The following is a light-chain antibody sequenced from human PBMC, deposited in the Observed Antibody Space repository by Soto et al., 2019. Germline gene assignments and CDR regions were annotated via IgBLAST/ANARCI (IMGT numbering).Light chain of an antibody. V-gene: IGKV3-15*01. J-gene: IGKJ1*01. CDR1: QSVSSR. CDR2: DTS. Sequence: EIVVTQSPATLSVSPGERVTLSCRASQSVSSRLAWYQQRPGQAPRLLIYDTSTRAPGIAARFSGSGSGTEFTLTISSLQSEDVAVYYCQQYVHWPPGTFGQGTTVEIK. CDR3: QQYVHWPPGT.